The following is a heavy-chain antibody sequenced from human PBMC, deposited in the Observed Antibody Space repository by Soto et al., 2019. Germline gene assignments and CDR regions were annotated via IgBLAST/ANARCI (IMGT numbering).Heavy chain of an antibody. V-gene: IGHV3-11*03. Sequence: GGSLRLSCAASGFTFSDYYMSWIRQAPGKGLEWVSYINSSSSYTNYADSVKGRFTISRDNAKNSLYLQMNSLRAEDTAVYYCARIIVAAGGRRYFDLWGRGTLVTVSS. D-gene: IGHD6-13*01. CDR1: GFTFSDYY. CDR3: ARIIVAAGGRRYFDL. J-gene: IGHJ2*01. CDR2: INSSSSYT.